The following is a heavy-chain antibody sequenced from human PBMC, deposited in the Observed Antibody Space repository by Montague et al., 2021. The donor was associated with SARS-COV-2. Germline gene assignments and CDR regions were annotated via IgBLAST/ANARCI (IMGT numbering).Heavy chain of an antibody. D-gene: IGHD4-11*01. CDR1: GYSISSGYY. V-gene: IGHV4-38-2*02. CDR3: SVNSNYFHYYGMDV. J-gene: IGHJ6*02. CDR2: IYHSGST. Sequence: SETLSLTCTVSGYSISSGYYWGWIRHPPGEGLEWFGGIYHSGSTYYNPSLMSRVTITVDTSKNQFSLQLRSVTAAATAVDYCSVNSNYFHYYGMDVWGQGTMVTVSS.